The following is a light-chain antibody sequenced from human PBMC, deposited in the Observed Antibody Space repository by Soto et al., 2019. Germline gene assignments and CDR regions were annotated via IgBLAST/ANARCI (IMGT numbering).Light chain of an antibody. CDR1: QSISSW. CDR3: QQYGSSPPVT. V-gene: IGKV1-5*03. Sequence: DIQMTQSPSTLSASVGDRVTITCRASQSISSWLAWYQQKPGKAPKLLIYKASSLESGVPSRFSGSGSGTDFTLTISRLEPEDFAVYYCQQYGSSPPVTFGQGTKLEIK. J-gene: IGKJ2*01. CDR2: KAS.